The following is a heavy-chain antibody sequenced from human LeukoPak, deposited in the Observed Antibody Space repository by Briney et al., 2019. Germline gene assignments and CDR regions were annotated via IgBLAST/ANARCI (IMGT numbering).Heavy chain of an antibody. J-gene: IGHJ4*02. Sequence: GGSLRLSCAASGFTFSKAWMSWVRQAPGKGLEWVGRIKSKNDDGTTDYAAPVKGRFTISRDDSKNTLYLQMNSLKTEDTAVYYCATDRVATLRGWGQGTLVTVSS. CDR1: GFTFSKAW. CDR2: IKSKNDDGTT. D-gene: IGHD2-15*01. CDR3: ATDRVATLRG. V-gene: IGHV3-15*01.